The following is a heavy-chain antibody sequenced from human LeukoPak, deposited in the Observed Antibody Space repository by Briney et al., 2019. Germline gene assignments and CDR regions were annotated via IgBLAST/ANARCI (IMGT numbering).Heavy chain of an antibody. CDR2: IKGTTADGTT. J-gene: IGHJ4*02. CDR3: TWVDCSGGSCYFAS. Sequence: GESLRLSCELSGIPFIDAWMSWVRQAPGKGLEWVGRIKGTTADGTTAYAAPVKGRFLITRDDSQRMVYLQMDSLKIEDTAVYFCTWVDCSGGSCYFASWGQGTQVTVSS. V-gene: IGHV3-15*01. D-gene: IGHD2-15*01. CDR1: GIPFIDAW.